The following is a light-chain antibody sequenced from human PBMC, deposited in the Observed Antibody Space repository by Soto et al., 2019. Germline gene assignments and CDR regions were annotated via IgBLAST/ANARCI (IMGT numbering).Light chain of an antibody. V-gene: IGLV1-47*01. J-gene: IGLJ1*01. CDR2: RNN. CDR1: SSNIGSNY. Sequence: QSVLTQPPSASGTPGQRVTISCSGSSSNIGSNYVYWYQQLPGTAPKLLIYRNNQRPSGVPDRFSGSKSGTSASLAISGLRSEDEADYYCAAWDDSLSGPSYVFGTGTKVNVL. CDR3: AAWDDSLSGPSYV.